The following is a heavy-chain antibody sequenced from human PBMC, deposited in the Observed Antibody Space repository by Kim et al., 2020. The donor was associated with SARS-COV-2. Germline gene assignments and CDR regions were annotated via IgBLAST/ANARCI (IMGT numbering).Heavy chain of an antibody. Sequence: GGSLRLSCAASGFTFSSYAMSWVRQAPGKWLEWVSAISGSGGSTYYADSVKGRFTISRDNSKNTLYLQMNSLRAEDTAVYYCAKDRGTFYYCGGDCYSDGIDYWGQGALVTVSS. CDR1: GFTFSSYA. CDR3: AKDRGTFYYCGGDCYSDGIDY. J-gene: IGHJ4*02. D-gene: IGHD2-21*02. CDR2: ISGSGGST. V-gene: IGHV3-23*01.